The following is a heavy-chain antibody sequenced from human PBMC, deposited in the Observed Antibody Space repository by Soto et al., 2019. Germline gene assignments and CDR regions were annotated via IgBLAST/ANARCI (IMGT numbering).Heavy chain of an antibody. Sequence: QVQLVQSGAEVKKPGSSVKVSCKASGGTFSSYAFSWVRQAPGQGLEWMGGIIPIFRRTHYAQNFQGRVTITADESTSTVYMELSSLRSEDKALYYCARREYDDYIWDYYGMDVWGQGTSVTVSS. D-gene: IGHD3-16*01. CDR2: IIPIFRRT. CDR3: ARREYDDYIWDYYGMDV. CDR1: GGTFSSYA. J-gene: IGHJ6*02. V-gene: IGHV1-69*01.